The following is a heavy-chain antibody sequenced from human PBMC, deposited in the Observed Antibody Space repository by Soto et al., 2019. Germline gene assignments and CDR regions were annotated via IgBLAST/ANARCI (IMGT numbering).Heavy chain of an antibody. CDR3: AGTTPHPWLSTDV. CDR2: TYYRSRWYN. J-gene: IGHJ6*04. Sequence: SQTLSLTCAISGDSVSSNSAAWNWIRLSPSRGLEWLARTYYRSRWYNDYAVAVRSRITVNADSSKNQFSLQLTSVTPDDTAIYYCAGTTPHPWLSTDVCGRGTTVTVSS. CDR1: GDSVSSNSAA. D-gene: IGHD1-1*01. V-gene: IGHV6-1*01.